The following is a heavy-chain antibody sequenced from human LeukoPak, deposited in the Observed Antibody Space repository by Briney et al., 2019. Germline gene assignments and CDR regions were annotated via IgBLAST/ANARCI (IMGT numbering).Heavy chain of an antibody. CDR3: ARDGPAQMVDLDY. J-gene: IGHJ4*02. CDR2: IHPNNGDT. D-gene: IGHD3-10*01. V-gene: IGHV1-2*02. CDR1: GYTFSGTGWY. Sequence: ASVKVSCKASGYTFSGTGWYLYWLRQAPGQGLECMGWIHPNNGDTAYAQKFEGRVAMTRDTSISTAYMELRRLRPDDTAVYFCARDGPAQMVDLDYWGQGTLVSVSS.